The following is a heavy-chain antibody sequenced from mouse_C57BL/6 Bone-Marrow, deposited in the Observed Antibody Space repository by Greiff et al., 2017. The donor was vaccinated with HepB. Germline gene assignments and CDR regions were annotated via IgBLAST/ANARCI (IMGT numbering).Heavy chain of an antibody. D-gene: IGHD1-1*01. CDR3: ARHRGGSSYVYYYAMDY. CDR2: ISSGGSYT. Sequence: DVHLVESGGDLVKPGGSLKLSCAASGFTFSSYGMSWVRQTPDKRLEWVATISSGGSYTYYPDSVKGRFTISRDNAKNTLYLQMSSLKSEDTAMYYCARHRGGSSYVYYYAMDYWGQGTSVTVSS. V-gene: IGHV5-6*01. J-gene: IGHJ4*01. CDR1: GFTFSSYG.